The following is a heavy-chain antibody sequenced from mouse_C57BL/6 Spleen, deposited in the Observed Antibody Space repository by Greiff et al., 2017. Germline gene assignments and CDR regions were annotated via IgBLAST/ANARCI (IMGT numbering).Heavy chain of an antibody. V-gene: IGHV1-78*01. Sequence: VQRVESDAELVKPGASVKISCKVSGYTFTDHTIHWMKQRPEQGLEWIGYIYPRDGSTKYNEKFKGKATLTADKSSSTAYMQLNSLTSEDSAVYFCARQPSYYSYYFDYWGQGTTRTVSS. J-gene: IGHJ2*01. CDR1: GYTFTDHT. CDR3: ARQPSYYSYYFDY. D-gene: IGHD2-12*01. CDR2: IYPRDGST.